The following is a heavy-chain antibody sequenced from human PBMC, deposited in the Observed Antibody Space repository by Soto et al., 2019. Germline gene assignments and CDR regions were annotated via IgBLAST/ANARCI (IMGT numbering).Heavy chain of an antibody. V-gene: IGHV4-59*01. D-gene: IGHD2-2*01. CDR1: GGSISSYY. Sequence: ASETLSLTCTVSGGSISSYYWSWIRQPPGKGLEWIGYIYYSGSTNYNPSLKSRVTISVDTSKNQFSLKLSSVTAADTAVYYCARFRVVPAVHYYYYMDVWGKGTTVTVSS. CDR2: IYYSGST. J-gene: IGHJ6*03. CDR3: ARFRVVPAVHYYYYMDV.